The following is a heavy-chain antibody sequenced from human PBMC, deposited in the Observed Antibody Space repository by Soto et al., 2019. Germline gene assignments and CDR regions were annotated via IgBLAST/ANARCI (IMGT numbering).Heavy chain of an antibody. CDR2: IWHDGSKK. CDR1: GFIFSNYG. V-gene: IGHV3-33*01. Sequence: QVQLVESGGGVIQAGRSLRLSCAASGFIFSNYGMHWVRQAPGKGPEWVAVIWHDGSKKYYADPVKGRFTISRDNSENTLYLQMNSLRAEDTAVYYCARRYCSGGTCYEIDYWGQGTLVTVSS. D-gene: IGHD2-15*01. CDR3: ARRYCSGGTCYEIDY. J-gene: IGHJ4*02.